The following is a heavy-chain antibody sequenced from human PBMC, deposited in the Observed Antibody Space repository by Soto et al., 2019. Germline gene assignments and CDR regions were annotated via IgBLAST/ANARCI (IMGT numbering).Heavy chain of an antibody. CDR1: GFTFSDHY. V-gene: IGHV3-72*01. Sequence: GGSLRLSCATSGFTFSDHYMDWVRQAPGKGLEWVGRSRNKAQNFITEYAASVQGRFIISRDDSKNSLYLQMNSLKIEDTAVYYCARWTDGSCAYWGQGTLVTVSS. CDR3: ARWTDGSCAY. CDR2: SRNKAQNFIT. D-gene: IGHD2-15*01. J-gene: IGHJ4*02.